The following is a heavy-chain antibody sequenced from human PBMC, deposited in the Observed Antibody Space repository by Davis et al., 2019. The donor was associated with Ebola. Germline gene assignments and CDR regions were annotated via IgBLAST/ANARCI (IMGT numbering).Heavy chain of an antibody. D-gene: IGHD5-24*01. CDR1: GGSVSSGSYY. J-gene: IGHJ3*02. CDR3: ARLDGSMGQDAFDI. Sequence: SETLSLTCTVSGGSVSSGSYYWSWIRQPPGKGLEWIGYIYYSGSTNYNPSLKSRVIISVDTSKNQFSLKLSSVTAADTAVYYCARLDGSMGQDAFDIWGQGTMVTVSS. V-gene: IGHV4-61*01. CDR2: IYYSGST.